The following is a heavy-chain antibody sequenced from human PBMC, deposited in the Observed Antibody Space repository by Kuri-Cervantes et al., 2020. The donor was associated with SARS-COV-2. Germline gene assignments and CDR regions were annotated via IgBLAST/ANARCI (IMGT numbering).Heavy chain of an antibody. CDR2: ISYDGSNK. V-gene: IGHV3-30-3*01. J-gene: IGHJ4*02. D-gene: IGHD2-2*01. CDR3: ARTLGEDIVVVPAATFDY. Sequence: GESLKISCAASGFTFSSYAMHWVRQAPGKGLEWVAVISYDGSNKYYADSVKGRFTISRDNSKNTLYLQMNSLRAEDTAVYYCARTLGEDIVVVPAATFDYWGQGTLVPSPQ. CDR1: GFTFSSYA.